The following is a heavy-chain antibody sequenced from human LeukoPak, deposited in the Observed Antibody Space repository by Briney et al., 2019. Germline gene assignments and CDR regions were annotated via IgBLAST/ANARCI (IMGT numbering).Heavy chain of an antibody. CDR3: ARWRGSTSERSDY. CDR1: GFTFSDYW. V-gene: IGHV3-7*01. J-gene: IGHJ4*02. D-gene: IGHD2-2*01. Sequence: GGSLRLSCTASGFTFSDYWMRWVRQAPGKGLEWVANIKQDGSAKYYVDSVKGRFTISRDNAKNSLYLQMDSLRVEDTATYYCARWRGSTSERSDYWGQGTLVTVSS. CDR2: IKQDGSAK.